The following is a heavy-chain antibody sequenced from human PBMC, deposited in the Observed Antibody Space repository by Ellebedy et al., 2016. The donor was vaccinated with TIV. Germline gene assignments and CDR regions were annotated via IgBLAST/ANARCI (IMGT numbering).Heavy chain of an antibody. CDR1: GFTFSDYY. CDR2: ISRLGSTI. Sequence: GGSLRLSCAASGFTFSDYYMSWIRQAPGKGLEWVSYISRLGSTIYYADSVKGRFTISRANAKNSLYLQMNSLRAEDTAVYYCSTRGAAREFDYWGQGILVTVSS. D-gene: IGHD1-26*01. J-gene: IGHJ4*02. CDR3: STRGAAREFDY. V-gene: IGHV3-11*01.